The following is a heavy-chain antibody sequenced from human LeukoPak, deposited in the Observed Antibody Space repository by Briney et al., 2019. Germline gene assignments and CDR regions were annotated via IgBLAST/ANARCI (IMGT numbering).Heavy chain of an antibody. Sequence: SETLSLTCAVYGGSFSGYYWSWIRQPPGRGLEWIGEINHSGSTNYNPSLKSRVTISVDTSKNQFSLKLSSVTAADTAVYYCARVGIAAAGGAFDIWGQGTMVTVSS. CDR3: ARVGIAAAGGAFDI. CDR1: GGSFSGYY. D-gene: IGHD6-13*01. V-gene: IGHV4-34*01. CDR2: INHSGST. J-gene: IGHJ3*02.